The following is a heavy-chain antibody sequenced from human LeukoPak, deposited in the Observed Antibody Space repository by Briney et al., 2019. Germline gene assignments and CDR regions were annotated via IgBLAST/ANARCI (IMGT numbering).Heavy chain of an antibody. CDR1: GFTFSNYA. CDR3: ARLTDDFWSGYLDY. CDR2: ISYDGSNK. J-gene: IGHJ4*02. Sequence: GGSLRLSCAASGFTFSNYAMSWVRQAPGKGLEWVAVISYDGSNKYYADSVKGRFTISRDNSKNTLYLQMNSLRAEDTAVYYCARLTDDFWSGYLDYWGQGTLVTVSS. V-gene: IGHV3-30*04. D-gene: IGHD3-3*01.